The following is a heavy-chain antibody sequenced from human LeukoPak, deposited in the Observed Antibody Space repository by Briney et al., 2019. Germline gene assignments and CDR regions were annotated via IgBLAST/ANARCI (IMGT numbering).Heavy chain of an antibody. CDR1: GFTFSNAW. CDR3: TTSELLWPWGRDY. D-gene: IGHD1-26*01. V-gene: IGHV3-15*01. CDR2: IKSKTDGGTT. Sequence: GGSLRLSCAASGFTFSNAWMSWVRQAPGKGLEWVGRIKSKTDGGTTDYAAPVKGRFTISRDDSKNTLYLQMNSLKTEDTAVYYCTTSELLWPWGRDYWGQGTLVTVSS. J-gene: IGHJ4*02.